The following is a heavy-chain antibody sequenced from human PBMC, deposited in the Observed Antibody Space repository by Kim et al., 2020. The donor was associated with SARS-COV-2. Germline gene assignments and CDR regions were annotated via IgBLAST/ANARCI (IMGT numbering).Heavy chain of an antibody. Sequence: SVKVSCKASGGTFSSYAISWVRQAPGQGLEWMGGIIPIFGTANYAQKFQGRVTITADESTSTAYMELSSLRSEDTAVYYCARDPFSAYIAAAGANWFDPWGQGTLVTVSS. CDR1: GGTFSSYA. D-gene: IGHD6-13*01. CDR3: ARDPFSAYIAAAGANWFDP. CDR2: IIPIFGTA. J-gene: IGHJ5*02. V-gene: IGHV1-69*13.